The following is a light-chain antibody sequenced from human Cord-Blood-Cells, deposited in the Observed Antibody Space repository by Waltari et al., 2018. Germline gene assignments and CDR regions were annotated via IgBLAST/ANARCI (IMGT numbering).Light chain of an antibody. Sequence: QSALTQPASVSGSPGQSITISCTGTSSDVGGYNYVSWYQQHPGNAPKLMIYDVSNRPSGVPNRFSGSKSGNTASLTISGLQAEDEADYYCSSYTSSSTLGVFGTGTKVTVL. J-gene: IGLJ1*01. CDR3: SSYTSSSTLGV. V-gene: IGLV2-14*01. CDR1: SSDVGGYNY. CDR2: DVS.